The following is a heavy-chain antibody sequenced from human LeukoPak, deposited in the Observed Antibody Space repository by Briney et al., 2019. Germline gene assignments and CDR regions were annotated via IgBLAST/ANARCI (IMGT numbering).Heavy chain of an antibody. V-gene: IGHV3-48*01. J-gene: IGHJ3*02. CDR1: GFTFSSYS. Sequence: PGGSLRLSCAASGFTFSSYSMNWVRQAPGKGLEWVSSISSSSSTIYYADSVKGRFTISRDNAKNSLYLQMNSLRAEDTAVYYCARGGFGNYYDSSGYYDAFDIWGQGTMVTVSS. CDR3: ARGGFGNYYDSSGYYDAFDI. D-gene: IGHD3-22*01. CDR2: ISSSSSTI.